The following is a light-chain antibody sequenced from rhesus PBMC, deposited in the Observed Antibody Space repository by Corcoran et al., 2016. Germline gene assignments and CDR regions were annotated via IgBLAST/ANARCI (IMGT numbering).Light chain of an antibody. Sequence: DIQMTQSPSSLSASVGDTVTITCQASQGISNSLAWYQQKPGIAPKLLVEDASSLQSGVPSRVRGRGAGTEFTLTISGLRPEDFATYYGQQHKSYPYSFGQGTKVEIK. CDR2: DAS. CDR3: QQHKSYPYS. J-gene: IGKJ2*01. CDR1: QGISNS. V-gene: IGKV1-33*02.